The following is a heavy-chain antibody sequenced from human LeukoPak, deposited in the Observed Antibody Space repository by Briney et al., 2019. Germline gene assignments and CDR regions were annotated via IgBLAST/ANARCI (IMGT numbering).Heavy chain of an antibody. D-gene: IGHD1-7*01. Sequence: SETLSFTCTVSGGSISSHSWSWIRQPPGKGLEWIGYIYYTGRTNYNPSLKSRVTISLDTSKNQFSLKLSSVTAADTAMYYCARTGTAFDYWGQGTLVTVSS. CDR2: IYYTGRT. J-gene: IGHJ4*02. V-gene: IGHV4-59*11. CDR1: GGSISSHS. CDR3: ARTGTAFDY.